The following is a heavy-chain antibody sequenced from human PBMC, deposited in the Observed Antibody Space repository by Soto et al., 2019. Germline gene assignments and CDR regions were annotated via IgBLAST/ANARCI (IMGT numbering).Heavy chain of an antibody. CDR1: GGSFSGYY. CDR3: ARDSLDYYGSGSHGMDV. V-gene: IGHV4-34*01. CDR2: INHSGST. J-gene: IGHJ6*02. Sequence: SETLSLTCAVYGGSFSGYYWSWIRQPPGKGLEWIGEINHSGSTKYNPSLKRRVTISVDTSKNQFSLKLSSVTAADTAVYYCARDSLDYYGSGSHGMDVWGQGTTVTVSS. D-gene: IGHD3-10*01.